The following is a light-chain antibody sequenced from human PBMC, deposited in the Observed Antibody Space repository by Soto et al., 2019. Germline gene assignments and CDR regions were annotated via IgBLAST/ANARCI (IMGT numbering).Light chain of an antibody. J-gene: IGKJ1*01. V-gene: IGKV3-11*01. Sequence: EIVLTQSPATRSLSPGERATLSCRASQSVSSYLAWYQQKPGQAPRLLTYDASNRATGIPARFSCSWSGTEFTLAISSLQSEDFAVYYCQQYGSAPSTFGQGTKV. CDR1: QSVSSY. CDR3: QQYGSAPST. CDR2: DAS.